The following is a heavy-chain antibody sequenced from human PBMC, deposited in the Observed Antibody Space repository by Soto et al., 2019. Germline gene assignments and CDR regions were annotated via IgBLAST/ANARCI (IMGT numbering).Heavy chain of an antibody. Sequence: PGGSLRLSCAASGFTFSSYAMSWVRQAPGKGLEWVSAISGSGGSTYYADSVKGRFTISRDNSKNTRYLQMNSLRAEDTAVYYCAKGRVRSSWTNPFDYWGQGTLVTVSS. D-gene: IGHD6-13*01. J-gene: IGHJ4*02. CDR1: GFTFSSYA. CDR2: ISGSGGST. CDR3: AKGRVRSSWTNPFDY. V-gene: IGHV3-23*01.